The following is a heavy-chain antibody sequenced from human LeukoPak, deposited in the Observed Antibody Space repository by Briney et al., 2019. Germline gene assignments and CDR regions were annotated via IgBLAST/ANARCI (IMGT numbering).Heavy chain of an antibody. CDR1: EFSVGSNY. D-gene: IGHD3-16*01. CDR2: IYSGGST. J-gene: IGHJ4*02. CDR3: ARRGYHDYSGFDY. Sequence: GGSLRLSCAASEFSVGSNYMTWVRQAPGKGLEWVSLIYSGGSTYYADSVKGRFTISRDNSKNSLYLQMKSLRAEDTALYYCARRGYHDYSGFDYWGQGTLVTVSS. V-gene: IGHV3-66*01.